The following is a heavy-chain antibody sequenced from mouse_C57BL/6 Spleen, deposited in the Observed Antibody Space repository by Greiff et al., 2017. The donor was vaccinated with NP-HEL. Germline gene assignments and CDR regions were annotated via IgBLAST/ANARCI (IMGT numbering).Heavy chain of an antibody. V-gene: IGHV1-69*01. CDR3: AISFTPLYYFDY. CDR2: IDPSDSYT. J-gene: IGHJ2*01. CDR1: GYTFTSYW. D-gene: IGHD1-1*01. Sequence: QVQLQQPGAELVMPGASVKLSCKASGYTFTSYWMHWVKQRPGQGLEWIGEIDPSDSYTNYNQKFKGKSTLTVDKSSSTAYMQLSSLTSEDSAVYYCAISFTPLYYFDYWGQGTTLTVSS.